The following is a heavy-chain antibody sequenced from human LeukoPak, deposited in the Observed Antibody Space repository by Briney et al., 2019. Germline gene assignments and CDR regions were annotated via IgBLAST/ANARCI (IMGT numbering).Heavy chain of an antibody. V-gene: IGHV3-21*01. D-gene: IGHD2-2*01. J-gene: IGHJ4*02. Sequence: TGGSLRLSCAASGFTFSSYSMNWVRQAPGKWLEWVSSITSSSSYIYYADSVKGRFTISRDNAKNSLYLQMNSLRAEDTAVYYCSSLLCSSTSCGIDHWGQGTLVTVSS. CDR1: GFTFSSYS. CDR3: SSLLCSSTSCGIDH. CDR2: ITSSSSYI.